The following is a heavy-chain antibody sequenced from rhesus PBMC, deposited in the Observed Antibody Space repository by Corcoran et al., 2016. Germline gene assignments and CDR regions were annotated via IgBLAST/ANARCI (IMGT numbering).Heavy chain of an antibody. V-gene: IGHV4-147*01. J-gene: IGHJ1*01. D-gene: IGHD6-25*01. CDR2: NYGSSGST. CDR1: GYSISSNY. CDR3: ARVSGSWNDEYFEF. Sequence: QVQLQESGPGLVKPSETLSLTCAVSGYSISSNYWSWIRQPPGKGLEWFGYNYGSSGSTYYNPSLKSRVTISTDTSKNQFSLRLSSVTAADAAVYYCARVSGSWNDEYFEFWGQGALVTVSS.